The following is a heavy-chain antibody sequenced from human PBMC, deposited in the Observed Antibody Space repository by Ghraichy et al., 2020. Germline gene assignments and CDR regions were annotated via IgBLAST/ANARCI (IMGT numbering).Heavy chain of an antibody. D-gene: IGHD6-6*01. CDR3: VKNLDLYSNSPPDY. Sequence: GGSLRLSCAASGFTFNKYVMTWVRQAPGKGLEWVSTISSGGSATYYADSVKGRFTISRDNSKNTLYLQLNSLRVEDTAVYYCVKNLDLYSNSPPDYWGQGTLVSVSS. V-gene: IGHV3-23*01. J-gene: IGHJ4*02. CDR2: ISSGGSAT. CDR1: GFTFNKYV.